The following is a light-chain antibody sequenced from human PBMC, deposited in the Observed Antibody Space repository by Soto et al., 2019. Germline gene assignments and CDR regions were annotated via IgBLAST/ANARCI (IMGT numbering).Light chain of an antibody. CDR1: QSMSSK. Sequence: IVLPQYPATLSVVPGQRVPFSCRASQSMSSKLAWYQHKPGQAPKLLISGASTGATGIPARFSGSGSGTEFTLTISSLQSEDFATYYCQQYHTYPSTFGQGTKVDIK. CDR3: QQYHTYPST. V-gene: IGKV3-15*01. CDR2: GAS. J-gene: IGKJ1*01.